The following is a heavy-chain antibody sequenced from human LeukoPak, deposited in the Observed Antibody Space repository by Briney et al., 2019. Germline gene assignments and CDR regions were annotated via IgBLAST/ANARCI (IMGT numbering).Heavy chain of an antibody. CDR2: IYSGGST. CDR3: ARAPPLLWFGESD. Sequence: GGSLRLSCAASGFTFSNSWMHWVRQAPGKGLVWVSVIYSGGSTYYADSVKGRFTISRDNSKNTLYLQMNSLRAEDTAVYYCARAPPLLWFGESDWGQGTLVTVSS. CDR1: GFTFSNSW. J-gene: IGHJ4*02. V-gene: IGHV3-53*01. D-gene: IGHD3-10*01.